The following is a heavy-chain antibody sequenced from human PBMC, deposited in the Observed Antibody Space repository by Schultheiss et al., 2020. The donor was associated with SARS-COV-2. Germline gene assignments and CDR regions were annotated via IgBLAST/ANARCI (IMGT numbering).Heavy chain of an antibody. D-gene: IGHD3-10*01. CDR1: GFTFSSYG. CDR2: IWYDGSNK. CDR3: ARDGPDYYGSGSYKYYYYYYGMDV. V-gene: IGHV3-30*19. Sequence: GGSLRLSCAASGFTFSSYGMHWVRQAPGKGLEWVAVIWYDGSNKYYADSVKGRFTISRDNSKNTLYLQMNSLRAEDTAVYYCARDGPDYYGSGSYKYYYYYYGMDVWGQGTTVTVSS. J-gene: IGHJ6*02.